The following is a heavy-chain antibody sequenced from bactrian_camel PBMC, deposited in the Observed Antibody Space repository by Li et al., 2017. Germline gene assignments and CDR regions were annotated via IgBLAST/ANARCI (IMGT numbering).Heavy chain of an antibody. J-gene: IGHJ6*01. V-gene: IGHV3S53*01. CDR1: GDTFSNYA. Sequence: HVQLVESGGGSVQSGGSLNLSCATSGDTFSNYALAWFRQAPGKEREGIASIERDGVTNYADAVKGRFTLSKDNTKNTVYLQLNSLKPEDTAIYYCAATMGDYALGVPLSPGGCEESDFGWWGQGTQ. CDR3: AATMGDYALGVPLSPGGCEESDFGW. D-gene: IGHD5*01. CDR2: IERDGVT.